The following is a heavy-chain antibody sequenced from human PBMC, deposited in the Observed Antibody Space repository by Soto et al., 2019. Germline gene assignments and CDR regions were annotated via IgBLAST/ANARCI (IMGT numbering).Heavy chain of an antibody. V-gene: IGHV4-59*01. J-gene: IGHJ6*03. CDR2: IYYSGST. CDR3: ARVHSFYYYMDV. D-gene: IGHD4-4*01. CDR1: GGSISSYY. Sequence: PSETLSLTCTVSGGSISSYYWSWIRQPPGKGLEWIGDIYYSGSTNYNPSLKSRVTISVDTSKNQFSLKLSSVTAADTAVYYCARVHSFYYYMDVWGKGTTVTAP.